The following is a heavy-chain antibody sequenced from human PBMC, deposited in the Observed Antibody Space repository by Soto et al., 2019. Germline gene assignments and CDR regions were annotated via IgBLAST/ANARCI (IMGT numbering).Heavy chain of an antibody. CDR2: ISAYNGNT. Sequence: QVQLVQSGAEVKKPGASVKVSCKASGYTFNTYGISWVRQAPGQGLQWMGWISAYNGNTNSAQRFQGRVTMPTTTATSTAYMELRSLTSNDTAVYFSARDFRECCSGGTCYYFDYWGQGTLVTVSS. D-gene: IGHD2-15*01. CDR1: GYTFNTYG. V-gene: IGHV1-18*01. J-gene: IGHJ4*02. CDR3: ARDFRECCSGGTCYYFDY.